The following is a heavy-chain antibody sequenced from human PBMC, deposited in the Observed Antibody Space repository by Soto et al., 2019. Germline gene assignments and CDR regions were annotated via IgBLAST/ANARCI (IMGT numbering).Heavy chain of an antibody. CDR2: IKSKTDGGTT. V-gene: IGHV3-15*01. CDR3: AREARDSSGYYYVWWWSNWFDT. CDR1: GFTFSNAW. Sequence: KPGGSLRLSCAASGFTFSNAWMSWVRQAPGKGLEWVGRIKSKTDGGTTDYAAPVKGRFTISRDDSKNTLYLQMNSLKTEDTAVYYCAREARDSSGYYYVWWWSNWFDTWGQGTLVTVSS. D-gene: IGHD3-22*01. J-gene: IGHJ5*02.